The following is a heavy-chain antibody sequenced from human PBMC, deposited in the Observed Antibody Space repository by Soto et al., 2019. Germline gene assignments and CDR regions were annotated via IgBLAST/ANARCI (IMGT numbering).Heavy chain of an antibody. Sequence: GASVKVSCKASGGTFSSYTISWVRQAPGQGLEWMGWIVVGSGNTNYAQKFQERVTITRDMSTSTAYMELSSLRSEDTAVYYCAASPGYYDSSGYLPSDYWGQGTLVTVSS. CDR1: GGTFSSYT. V-gene: IGHV1-58*02. CDR2: IVVGSGNT. CDR3: AASPGYYDSSGYLPSDY. J-gene: IGHJ4*02. D-gene: IGHD3-22*01.